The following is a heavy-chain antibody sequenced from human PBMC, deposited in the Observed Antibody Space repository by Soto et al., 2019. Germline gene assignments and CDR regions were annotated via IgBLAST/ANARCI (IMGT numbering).Heavy chain of an antibody. CDR2: IWYDGSNK. CDR3: ARGLAVAGTVLWYYYYGMDV. Sequence: GGSLRLSCAASGFTFSSYGMHWVRQAPGKGLEWVAVIWYDGSNKYYADSVKGRFTISRDNSKNTLYLQMNSLRAEDTAVYYCARGLAVAGTVLWYYYYGMDVWGQGTTVTVSS. D-gene: IGHD6-19*01. CDR1: GFTFSSYG. V-gene: IGHV3-33*01. J-gene: IGHJ6*02.